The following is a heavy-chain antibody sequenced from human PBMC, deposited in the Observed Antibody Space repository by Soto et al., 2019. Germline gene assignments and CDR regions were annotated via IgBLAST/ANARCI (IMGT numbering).Heavy chain of an antibody. J-gene: IGHJ3*02. CDR1: GGSISSYY. V-gene: IGHV4-59*01. CDR2: IYYSGST. D-gene: IGHD3-16*01. Sequence: QVQLQESGPGLVKPSETLSLTCTVSGGSISSYYWSWIRQPPGKGLEWIGYIYYSGSTNYNPSLKCRVTISVDTSKNQFSLKLSSVTAADTAVYYCARDTHYDYVPDIWGQGTMVTVSS. CDR3: ARDTHYDYVPDI.